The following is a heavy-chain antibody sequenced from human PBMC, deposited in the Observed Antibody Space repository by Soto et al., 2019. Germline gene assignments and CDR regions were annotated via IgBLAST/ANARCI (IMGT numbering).Heavy chain of an antibody. CDR2: LKGDGSGI. CDR1: GFDFSTYW. D-gene: IGHD5-12*01. Sequence: EVQLVESGGGLVQPGGSLRLSCVASGFDFSTYWMHWVRQTPGKGLVWVSRLKGDGSGISYADSVQGRFTISRDNAKNTLYLQMNRLRAEDTAVYYCARGLGYAPLWGQGTLVTVSS. CDR3: ARGLGYAPL. V-gene: IGHV3-74*01. J-gene: IGHJ4*02.